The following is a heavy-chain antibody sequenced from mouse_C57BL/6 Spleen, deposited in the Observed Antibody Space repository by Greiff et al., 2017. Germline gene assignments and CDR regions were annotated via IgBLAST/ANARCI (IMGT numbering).Heavy chain of an antibody. V-gene: IGHV3-6*01. CDR1: GYSITSGYY. CDR3: ATNWEVWFAY. D-gene: IGHD4-1*01. J-gene: IGHJ3*01. Sequence: VQLQQSGPGLVKPSQSLSLTCSVTGYSITSGYYWNWIRQFPGNKLEWMGYISYDGSNNYNPSLKNRISITRDTSKNQFFLKLNSVTTEDTATYYCATNWEVWFAYWGQGTLVTVSA. CDR2: ISYDGSN.